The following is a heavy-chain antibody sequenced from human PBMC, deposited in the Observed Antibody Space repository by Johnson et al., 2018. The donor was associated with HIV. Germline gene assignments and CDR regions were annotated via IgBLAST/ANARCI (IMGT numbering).Heavy chain of an antibody. V-gene: IGHV3-7*01. CDR2: IKQDGNEK. CDR3: ARDGPWLQSQRDAFDV. Sequence: MQLVESGGGLVKPGGSLRLSCAASGFTFRSYCMSWVRQAPGKGLEWVANIKQDGNEKHYVGSDRGRFSISRDNAKNSLYLQMNSLTAEDTAVYYCARDGPWLQSQRDAFDVWGQGTMVIVSS. J-gene: IGHJ3*01. D-gene: IGHD5-24*01. CDR1: GFTFRSYC.